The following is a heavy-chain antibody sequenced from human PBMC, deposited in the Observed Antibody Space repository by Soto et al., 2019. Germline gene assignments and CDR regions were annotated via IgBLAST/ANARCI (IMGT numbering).Heavy chain of an antibody. CDR1: GFTFSTYS. V-gene: IGHV3-21*01. Sequence: EVQLVESGGGLVKPGGSLRLSCAASGFTFSTYSMNWVRQAPGKGLEWVASISSSSSYIFYADSLKGRFTVSRDNAKNSLYLQRDSPRAEDTAVYYCARDRPAITVTPPVVDWYFDLWGRGTLVTVSS. D-gene: IGHD4-17*01. J-gene: IGHJ2*01. CDR2: ISSSSSYI. CDR3: ARDRPAITVTPPVVDWYFDL.